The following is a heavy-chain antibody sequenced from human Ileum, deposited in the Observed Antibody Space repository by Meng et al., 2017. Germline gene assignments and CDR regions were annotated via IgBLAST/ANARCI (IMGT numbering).Heavy chain of an antibody. V-gene: IGHV3-7*01. CDR2: IKQDGSEK. CDR3: ARDSSGRYPYPTAY. Sequence: GGSLRLSCAASGFTFSTYWMSWVRQAPGKGLEWVANIKQDGSEKSYVDSVKGRFTISRDNAKNSLYLQMNSLRAEDSAMYYCARDSSGRYPYPTAYWGQGTLVTVSS. D-gene: IGHD3-22*01. CDR1: GFTFSTYW. J-gene: IGHJ4*02.